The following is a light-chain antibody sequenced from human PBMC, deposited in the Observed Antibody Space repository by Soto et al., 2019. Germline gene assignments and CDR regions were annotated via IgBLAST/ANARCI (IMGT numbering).Light chain of an antibody. J-gene: IGLJ1*01. Sequence: QSVLTQPASVSGSRGQSITISCTGTSSDVGGHDYVSWYQQHPGKAPKLMISDVSNRPSGVSNRFSGSKSGNAASLTISGLQAEDEADYYCSSYSSSSTLYVFGTGTKLTVL. CDR3: SSYSSSSTLYV. CDR1: SSDVGGHDY. CDR2: DVS. V-gene: IGLV2-14*03.